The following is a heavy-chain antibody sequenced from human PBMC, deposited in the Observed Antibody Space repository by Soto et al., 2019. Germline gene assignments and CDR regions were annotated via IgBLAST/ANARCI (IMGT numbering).Heavy chain of an antibody. V-gene: IGHV4-31*03. CDR2: IYYSGST. D-gene: IGHD2-15*01. CDR3: ARDPELAYCSGGSCYHYYYYGMDV. CDR1: GGSISSGGYY. J-gene: IGHJ6*02. Sequence: SETLSLTCTVSGGSISSGGYYWSWIRQHPGKGLEWIGYIYYSGSTYYNPSPKSRVTISVDTSKNQFSLKLSSVTAADTAVYYCARDPELAYCSGGSCYHYYYYGMDVWGQGTTVTVSS.